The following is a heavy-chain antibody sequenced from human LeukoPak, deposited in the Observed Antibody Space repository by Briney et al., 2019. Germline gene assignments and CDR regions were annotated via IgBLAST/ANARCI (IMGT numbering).Heavy chain of an antibody. Sequence: SETLSLTCTVSGGSFSSGSYYWSWLRQPPGTGLEWIGYIYYSGSTKYNPSLKSRVTISVDTSKNQFSLKLSSVTAADTAVYYCARDHLWFGASQGHYGMDVWGKGTTVTVSS. CDR1: GGSFSSGSYY. CDR3: ARDHLWFGASQGHYGMDV. CDR2: IYYSGST. J-gene: IGHJ6*04. D-gene: IGHD3-10*01. V-gene: IGHV4-61*01.